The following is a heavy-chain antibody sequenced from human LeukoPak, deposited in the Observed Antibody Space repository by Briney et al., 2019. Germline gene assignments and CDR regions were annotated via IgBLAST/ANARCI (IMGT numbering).Heavy chain of an antibody. CDR1: GFTFSTYW. CDR3: ARSDWFDP. D-gene: IGHD2-21*01. Sequence: GGSLRLSCAASGFTFSTYWMTWVRQAPGKGLEWVASIKQDGSEKYFVDSVKGRFTISRDNANNSLYLQMNSLRAEDTAVYYCARSDWFDPWGQGTLVIVSS. V-gene: IGHV3-7*01. J-gene: IGHJ5*02. CDR2: IKQDGSEK.